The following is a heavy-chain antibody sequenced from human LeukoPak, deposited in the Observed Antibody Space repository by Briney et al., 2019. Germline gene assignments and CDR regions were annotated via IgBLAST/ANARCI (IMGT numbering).Heavy chain of an antibody. J-gene: IGHJ4*02. CDR1: GFTFSSYA. CDR2: ISYDGSNK. CDR3: ARAPTYDSSGYCLDY. Sequence: PGGSLRLSCAASGFTFSSYAMHWVRQAPGKGLEWVAVISYDGSNKYYADSVKGRFTISRDNSKNTLYLQMNSLRAEDTAVYYCARAPTYDSSGYCLDYWGQGTLVTVSS. D-gene: IGHD3-22*01. V-gene: IGHV3-30-3*01.